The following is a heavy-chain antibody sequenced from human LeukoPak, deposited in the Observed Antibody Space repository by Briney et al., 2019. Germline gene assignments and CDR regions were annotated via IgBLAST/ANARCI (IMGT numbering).Heavy chain of an antibody. J-gene: IGHJ4*02. CDR2: IGDGDGTT. D-gene: IGHD3-10*01. CDR1: GITFSTNS. Sequence: GGSLRLSCAATGITFSTNSMSWVRQAPGRGLEWVSAIGDGDGTTFYADSVKGRFSISRDNSKNTLYLQMSSLRDEDTAVYYSAKVTSGYWGQGTLVTVSS. V-gene: IGHV3-23*01. CDR3: AKVTSGY.